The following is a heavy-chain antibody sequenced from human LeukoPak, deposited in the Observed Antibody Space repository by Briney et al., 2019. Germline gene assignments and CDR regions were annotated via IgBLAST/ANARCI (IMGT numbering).Heavy chain of an antibody. D-gene: IGHD2-15*01. Sequence: LSLTCAVYGGSFSGYYWSWIRQAPGKGLEWVSYISSSGSTIYYADSVKGRFTISRDNAKNSLYLQMNSLRAEDTAVYYCARTASGSCYFYWGQGTLVTVSS. V-gene: IGHV3-11*01. CDR2: ISSSGSTI. CDR3: ARTASGSCYFY. CDR1: GGSFSGYY. J-gene: IGHJ4*02.